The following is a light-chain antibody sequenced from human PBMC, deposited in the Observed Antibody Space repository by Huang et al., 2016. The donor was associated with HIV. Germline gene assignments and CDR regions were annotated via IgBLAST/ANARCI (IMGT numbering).Light chain of an antibody. J-gene: IGKJ2*01. CDR1: QSLVHSDVKTY. CDR2: QIS. Sequence: DIVMTQTPLSSPVTLGQPASISCRSSQSLVHSDVKTYVSWLHQRPGPPPRLLIYQISKRFSGVPDRFSGSGAGTDFTLKISRVEAEDVGVYCCTQTTEFPYTFGQGTKLEIK. CDR3: TQTTEFPYT. V-gene: IGKV2-24*01.